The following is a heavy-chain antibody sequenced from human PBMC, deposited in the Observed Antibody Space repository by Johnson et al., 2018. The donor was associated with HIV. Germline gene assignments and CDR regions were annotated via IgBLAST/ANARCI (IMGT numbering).Heavy chain of an antibody. D-gene: IGHD6-6*01. Sequence: QVQLVESGGGLVQPGGSLRLSCAASGFAVSGNYMSWVRQAPGKGLEWVSYISSSGNTRYYGDSVKGRFTISRDNAKNSLYLQMNSLRAEDTAVYYCARIIAARIDDAFDIWGQGTMVTVSS. CDR2: ISSSGNTR. V-gene: IGHV3-11*04. CDR3: ARIIAARIDDAFDI. CDR1: GFAVSGNY. J-gene: IGHJ3*02.